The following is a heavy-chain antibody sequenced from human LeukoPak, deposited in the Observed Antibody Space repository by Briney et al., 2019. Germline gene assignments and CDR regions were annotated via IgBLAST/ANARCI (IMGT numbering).Heavy chain of an antibody. Sequence: SETLSLTCTVSGGSISSSSYYWGWIRQPPGTGLEWIGSIYYSGSTYYNPSLKSRVTISVDTSKNQFSLKLSSVTAADTAVYYCARRGISSSWPFDYWGQGTLVTVSS. CDR2: IYYSGST. CDR1: GGSISSSSYY. CDR3: ARRGISSSWPFDY. D-gene: IGHD6-13*01. J-gene: IGHJ4*02. V-gene: IGHV4-39*01.